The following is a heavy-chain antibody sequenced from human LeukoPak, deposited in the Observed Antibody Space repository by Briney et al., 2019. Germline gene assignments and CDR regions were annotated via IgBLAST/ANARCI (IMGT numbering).Heavy chain of an antibody. CDR1: GFTFSSYA. CDR2: ISGSGGGT. D-gene: IGHD6-19*01. J-gene: IGHJ4*02. CDR3: AKGVAYSSGWFFDY. V-gene: IGHV3-23*01. Sequence: PGGSLRLSCAASGFTFSSYAMSWVRQAPGTGLEWVSAISGSGGGTYYADSVRGRFTISRDNPKNILYLQMNSLRAEDTAVYYCAKGVAYSSGWFFDYWGQGTLVTVSS.